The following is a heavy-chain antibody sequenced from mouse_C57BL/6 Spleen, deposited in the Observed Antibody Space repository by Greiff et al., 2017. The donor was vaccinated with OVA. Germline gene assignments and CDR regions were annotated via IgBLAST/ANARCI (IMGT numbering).Heavy chain of an antibody. V-gene: IGHV5-4*01. D-gene: IGHD1-1*01. J-gene: IGHJ3*01. CDR2: ISDGGSYT. Sequence: DVMLVESGGGLVKPGGSLKLSCAASGFTFSSYAMSWVRQTPEKRLEWVATISDGGSYTYYPDNVKGRFTISRDNAKNNLYLQMSHLKSEDTAMYYCARDGSSLAWFAYWGQGTLVTVSA. CDR3: ARDGSSLAWFAY. CDR1: GFTFSSYA.